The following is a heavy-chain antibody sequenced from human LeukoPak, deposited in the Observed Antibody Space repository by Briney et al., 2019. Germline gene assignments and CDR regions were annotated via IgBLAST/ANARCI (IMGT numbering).Heavy chain of an antibody. CDR1: GGSFSGYY. D-gene: IGHD3-3*01. J-gene: IGHJ4*02. CDR2: INHSGST. V-gene: IGHV4-34*01. CDR3: ARAGWSGYPVGSVGRPFDY. Sequence: SETLSLTCAVYGGSFSGYYWSWIRQPPGKGLEWIGEINHSGSTNYNPSLKSRVTISVDTSKNQFSLKLSSVTAADTAVYYRARAGWSGYPVGSVGRPFDYRGQGTLVTVSS.